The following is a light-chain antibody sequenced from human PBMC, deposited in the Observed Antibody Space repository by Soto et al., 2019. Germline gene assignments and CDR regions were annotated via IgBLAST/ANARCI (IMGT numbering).Light chain of an antibody. V-gene: IGKV1-8*01. CDR2: AAS. CDR3: QQYYSYPQT. J-gene: IGKJ4*01. CDR1: QGISSY. Sequence: AIRMTQSPSSLSASTGDRVTITCRASQGISSYLAWYQQKPGKAPKLLIYAASTLQSGVPSRFSGSGSGTDFTLTISCLQSEDFATYYCQQYYSYPQTFGGETKVEIK.